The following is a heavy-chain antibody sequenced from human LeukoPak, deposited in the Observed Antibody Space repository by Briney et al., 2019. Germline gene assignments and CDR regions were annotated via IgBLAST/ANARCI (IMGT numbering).Heavy chain of an antibody. CDR2: IYYSGST. CDR1: GGSISSYY. V-gene: IGHV4-59*01. D-gene: IGHD5-24*01. J-gene: IGHJ3*02. CDR3: ARVEMATIPSFLAAAFDI. Sequence: SETLSLTCTVSGGSISSYYWSWIRQPPGKGLEWIGYIYYSGSTNYNPSLKSRVTISVDTSKNQFSLKLSSVTAADTAVYYCARVEMATIPSFLAAAFDIWAKGQWSPSLQ.